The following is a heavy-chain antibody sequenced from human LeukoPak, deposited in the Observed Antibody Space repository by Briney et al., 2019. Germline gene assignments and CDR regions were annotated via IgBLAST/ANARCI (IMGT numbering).Heavy chain of an antibody. CDR3: ARVFKDYVEAFDI. J-gene: IGHJ3*02. D-gene: IGHD3-10*02. CDR2: ISSSGSTI. CDR1: GFTFSSYG. V-gene: IGHV3-48*04. Sequence: PGGSLRLSCAASGFTFSSYGTNWVRQAPGKGLEWVSCISSSGSTIYYADSVKGRFTISRDNAKSSLYLQMNSLRAEDTAMYYCARVFKDYVEAFDIWGQGTMVTVSS.